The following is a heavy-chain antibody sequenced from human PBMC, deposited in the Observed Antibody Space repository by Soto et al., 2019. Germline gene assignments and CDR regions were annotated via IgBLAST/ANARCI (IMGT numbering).Heavy chain of an antibody. CDR2: IKGDGINT. J-gene: IGHJ3*01. V-gene: IGHV3-74*01. CDR3: ARGIPGHYGFDV. D-gene: IGHD1-20*01. CDR1: GFIFSNYW. Sequence: EVQLVESGGGLVQPGGSLRLSCAASGFIFSNYWIHWVRQAPGKGLVWVSRIKGDGINTNYADSVKGRFIISRDNVGNTVYLQMNSLTTEDTAVYYCARGIPGHYGFDVWGEGTMVTVSS.